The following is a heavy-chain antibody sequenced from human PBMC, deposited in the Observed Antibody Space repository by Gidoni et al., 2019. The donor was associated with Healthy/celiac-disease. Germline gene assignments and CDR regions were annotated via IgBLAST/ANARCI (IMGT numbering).Heavy chain of an antibody. V-gene: IGHV1-18*01. J-gene: IGHJ4*02. CDR2: ISAYNGNT. CDR3: ARAPDCSGGSCYSLFSDY. D-gene: IGHD2-15*01. Sequence: QVQLVPSGAEVKKPGASVQVSCTASGYTFTSYGISWVRQAPGQGLEWMGWISAYNGNTNNAQKLQGRVTMTTDTSTSTAYMELRSLRADDTAVYYCARAPDCSGGSCYSLFSDYWGQGTLVTVSS. CDR1: GYTFTSYG.